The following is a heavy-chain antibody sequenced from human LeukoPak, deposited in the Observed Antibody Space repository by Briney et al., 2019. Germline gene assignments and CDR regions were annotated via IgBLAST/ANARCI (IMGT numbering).Heavy chain of an antibody. J-gene: IGHJ4*02. CDR3: ARDRPSLVAAAGSYFDY. V-gene: IGHV1-18*01. CDR2: ISAYNGNT. Sequence: GASVKVSCKASGYTFTSYGISWVRQAPGQGLEWMGWISAYNGNTNYAQKLQGRVTMTTDTSTSTAYMELRSLRSDDTAVYYCARDRPSLVAAAGSYFDYWGQGTLVTVSS. D-gene: IGHD6-13*01. CDR1: GYTFTSYG.